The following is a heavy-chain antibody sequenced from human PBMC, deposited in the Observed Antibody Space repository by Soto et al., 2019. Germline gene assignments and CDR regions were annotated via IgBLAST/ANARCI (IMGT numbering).Heavy chain of an antibody. CDR3: AKESTLYSNYVLDY. Sequence: PGGSLRLSCAASGFTFSSHAMSWVRQAPGKGLEWVSDISGSGGSTGYADSVKGRFTISRDNSKNTLSLQMNSLRAEDTAVYYCAKESTLYSNYVLDYWGQGTLVTVSS. CDR1: GFTFSSHA. D-gene: IGHD4-4*01. V-gene: IGHV3-23*01. CDR2: ISGSGGST. J-gene: IGHJ4*02.